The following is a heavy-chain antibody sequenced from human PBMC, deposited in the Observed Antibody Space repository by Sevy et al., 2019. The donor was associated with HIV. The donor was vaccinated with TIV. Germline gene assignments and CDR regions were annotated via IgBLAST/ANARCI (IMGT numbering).Heavy chain of an antibody. CDR3: ARDPDRDRHYYDSSGSMRGAFDI. CDR1: GYSISSGYY. CDR2: IYHSGST. D-gene: IGHD3-22*01. Sequence: SETLSLTCAVSGYSISSGYYWGWIRQPPGKGLEWIGSIYHSGSTYYNPSLKSRVTISVDTSKNQFSLKLSSVTAADTAVYYCARDPDRDRHYYDSSGSMRGAFDIWGQGTMVTVSS. V-gene: IGHV4-38-2*02. J-gene: IGHJ3*02.